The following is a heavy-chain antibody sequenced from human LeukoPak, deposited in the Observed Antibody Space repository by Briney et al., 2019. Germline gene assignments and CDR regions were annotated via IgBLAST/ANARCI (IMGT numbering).Heavy chain of an antibody. CDR3: TTVMTVAGKRHFQY. Sequence: GGSLRLSCVASGFSFSNVWMSWVRQAPRKGLEWVGRIKSETDGGTADYAAPVRGRITMSRDDSNNTLYLQMNSLETGDTAVYYCTTVMTVAGKRHFQYWGQGTLVTVSS. D-gene: IGHD6-19*01. J-gene: IGHJ1*01. CDR2: IKSETDGGTA. V-gene: IGHV3-15*01. CDR1: GFSFSNVW.